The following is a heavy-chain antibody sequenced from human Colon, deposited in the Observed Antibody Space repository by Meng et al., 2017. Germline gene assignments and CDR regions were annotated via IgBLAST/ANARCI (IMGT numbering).Heavy chain of an antibody. J-gene: IGHJ5*02. CDR1: GGPISSSSYY. V-gene: IGHV4-39*07. CDR2: INHSGST. Sequence: QLKGLGPGLVKPSEPLSLTCPGSGGPISSSSYYWGWIRQPPGKGLEWIGIINHSGSTYYNPSLKSRVTMSLDTSKQQFSLKLISVTAADTAVYFCARGLNEGGLAHNWFDPWGQGTLVTVSS. D-gene: IGHD1-1*01. CDR3: ARGLNEGGLAHNWFDP.